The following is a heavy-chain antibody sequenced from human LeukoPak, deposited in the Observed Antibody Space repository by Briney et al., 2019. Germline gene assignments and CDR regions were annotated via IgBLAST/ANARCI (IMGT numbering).Heavy chain of an antibody. V-gene: IGHV3-48*02. CDR1: GFTFSSYS. CDR3: ASGMVRGVKVY. J-gene: IGHJ4*02. CDR2: ISSSSSTI. D-gene: IGHD3-10*01. Sequence: GGSLRLSCAASGFTFSSYSMNWVRQAPGKGLEWVSYISSSSSTIYYADSVKGRFTISRDNAKNSLYLQINSLRDEDTAVYYCASGMVRGVKVYWGQGTLVTVSS.